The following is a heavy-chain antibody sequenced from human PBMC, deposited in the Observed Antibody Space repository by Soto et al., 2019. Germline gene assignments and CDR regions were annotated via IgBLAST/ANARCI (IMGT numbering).Heavy chain of an antibody. J-gene: IGHJ4*02. CDR3: ARTAEWLRSIDY. V-gene: IGHV4-34*01. CDR1: GGSFSGYY. Sequence: SETLSLTCAVYGGSFSGYYWSWIRKPPGKGLEWIEEINHSRSTNYNPSLKSRVTISVDTSKNQLSLKLSSVTAADTAVYYCARTAEWLRSIDYWGQGTLVTVSS. CDR2: INHSRST. D-gene: IGHD5-12*01.